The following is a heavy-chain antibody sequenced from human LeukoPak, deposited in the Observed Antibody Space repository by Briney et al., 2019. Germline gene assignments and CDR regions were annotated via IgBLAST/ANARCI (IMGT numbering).Heavy chain of an antibody. CDR2: IYYTGST. J-gene: IGHJ4*02. D-gene: IGHD5-12*01. V-gene: IGHV4-39*01. CDR1: GGSISNSDYY. Sequence: SETLSHTCTVSGGSISNSDYYWGWIRQPPGKGLEWIGSIYYTGSTYYNPSLKSRVTISVDTSKNQFSVTLSSVTAADTAIYYCTYQRGYSGYDPLHYWGQGTLVTVSS. CDR3: TYQRGYSGYDPLHY.